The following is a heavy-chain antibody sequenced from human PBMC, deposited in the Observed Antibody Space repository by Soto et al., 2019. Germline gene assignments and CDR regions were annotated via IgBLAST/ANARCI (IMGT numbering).Heavy chain of an antibody. V-gene: IGHV3-66*01. Sequence: PGGSLRLSCAASGFTVSDNYMNWVRQAPGKGLEWVSVIYSGGTTYYADSVKGRFTISRDNSRNTLFLQMNSLRAEDTAVYYCARGSGFWSGYYPDRYYYYYMDVWGKGTTVTVSS. J-gene: IGHJ6*03. CDR3: ARGSGFWSGYYPDRYYYYYMDV. CDR2: IYSGGTT. D-gene: IGHD3-3*01. CDR1: GFTVSDNY.